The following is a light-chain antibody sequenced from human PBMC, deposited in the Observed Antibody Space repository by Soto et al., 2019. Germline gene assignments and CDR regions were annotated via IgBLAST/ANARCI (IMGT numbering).Light chain of an antibody. CDR3: SSYTSSSTYV. V-gene: IGLV2-14*03. CDR1: SSYVGYYNY. J-gene: IGLJ7*01. CDR2: DVR. Sequence: SVLTQPASVSGSPGQSITISCTGTSSYVGYYNYVSWYQQHPGKAPKLMIYDVRNRPSGVSNRFSGSKSGNTASLTISGLQAEDEADYYCSSYTSSSTYVFGTGTQLTVL.